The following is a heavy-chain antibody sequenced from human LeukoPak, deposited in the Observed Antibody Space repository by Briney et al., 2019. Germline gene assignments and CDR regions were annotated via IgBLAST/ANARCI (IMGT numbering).Heavy chain of an antibody. V-gene: IGHV3-11*06. CDR1: GFTFSDYY. D-gene: IGHD3-10*01. J-gene: IGHJ3*02. CDR3: ASFGNECYGSGGPCDAFDI. CDR2: ISSSSSYT. Sequence: GGSLRLSCAASGFTFSDYYMSWIRQAPGKGLEWVSYISSSSSYTNYADFVKGRFTISRDNAKNSLYLQMNSLRAEDTAVYYCASFGNECYGSGGPCDAFDIWGQGTMVTVSS.